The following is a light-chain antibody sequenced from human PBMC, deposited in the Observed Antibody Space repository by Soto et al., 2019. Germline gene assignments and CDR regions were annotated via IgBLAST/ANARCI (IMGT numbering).Light chain of an antibody. CDR2: GAS. CDR1: QSISNN. Sequence: EIVMTQSPVTLSSSPGERATLSCRASQSISNNLAWYQQKPGQAPRLLIYGASTRATGIPARFSGSVSGTEYTLSLNTLESEVFAVYYCQQYNNWPRTFGQGTKVEIQ. CDR3: QQYNNWPRT. J-gene: IGKJ1*01. V-gene: IGKV3-15*01.